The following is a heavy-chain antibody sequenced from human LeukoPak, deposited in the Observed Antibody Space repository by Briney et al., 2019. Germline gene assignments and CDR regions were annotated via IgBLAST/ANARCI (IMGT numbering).Heavy chain of an antibody. CDR2: ISGSGGST. Sequence: QSGGSLRLSCAASGFTFSSYDMSWVRQAPGKGLEWVSAISGSGGSTYYADSVKGRFTISRDNSKNTLYLQMNSLRAEDTAVYYCTTMGRYFDENDYWGQGTLVTVSS. J-gene: IGHJ4*02. CDR3: TTMGRYFDENDY. D-gene: IGHD3-9*01. CDR1: GFTFSSYD. V-gene: IGHV3-23*01.